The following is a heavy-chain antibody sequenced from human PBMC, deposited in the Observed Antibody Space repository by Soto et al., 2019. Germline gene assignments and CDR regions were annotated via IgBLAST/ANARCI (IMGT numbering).Heavy chain of an antibody. V-gene: IGHV4-34*01. CDR2: INHSGST. Sequence: QEQLQQWGAGLLKPSETLSLTCAVYGGSFSGYYWSWIRQPPGKGLEWIGEINHSGSTNYNPSLKSRVTISVDTSKNQFSLKLSSVTAADTAVYYCARVPPPDGYIMDWGQGTLVTVSS. CDR3: ARVPPPDGYIMD. J-gene: IGHJ4*02. CDR1: GGSFSGYY. D-gene: IGHD5-12*01.